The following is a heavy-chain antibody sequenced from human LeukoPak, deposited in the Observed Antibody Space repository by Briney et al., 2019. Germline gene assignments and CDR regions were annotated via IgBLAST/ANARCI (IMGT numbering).Heavy chain of an antibody. Sequence: AETLSLTCAVSGYSISSGYYWGWIRQPPGKGLEWIGSMYHGGRTYYNPSLKSRVTISVDTSKNQFSLKLSSVTAADTAVYYCARNPGSRPLDHWGQGTLVTVSS. CDR2: MYHGGRT. V-gene: IGHV4-38-2*01. CDR3: ARNPGSRPLDH. J-gene: IGHJ4*02. CDR1: GYSISSGYY.